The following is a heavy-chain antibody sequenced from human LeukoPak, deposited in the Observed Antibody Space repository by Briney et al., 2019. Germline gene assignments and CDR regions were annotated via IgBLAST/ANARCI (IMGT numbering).Heavy chain of an antibody. Sequence: SETLSLTCAVHGGSFSGYYWSLIRQPPGKGLEWIGEINHSGSTNYNPSLKSRVTISVDTSKNQFSLKLSSVTAADTAVYYCARDPRNYRYYGSGSYDLWGQGTLVTVSS. CDR1: GGSFSGYY. V-gene: IGHV4-34*01. J-gene: IGHJ4*02. CDR2: INHSGST. CDR3: ARDPRNYRYYGSGSYDL. D-gene: IGHD3-10*01.